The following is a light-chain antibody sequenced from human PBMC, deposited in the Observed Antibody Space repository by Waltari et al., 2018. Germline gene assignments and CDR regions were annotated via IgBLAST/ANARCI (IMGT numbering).Light chain of an antibody. CDR2: EVI. J-gene: IGKJ2*01. CDR3: LQYDNFPYT. Sequence: ETALTQAPAFMSATPGDTVKLACKASQDIDDDMNWYQQKPGEAAIFIIQEVITLVPGISPRFSGSGYGTDFTLTMNNIESEDAASYFCLQYDNFPYTFVLGAKLEIK. CDR1: QDIDDD. V-gene: IGKV5-2*01.